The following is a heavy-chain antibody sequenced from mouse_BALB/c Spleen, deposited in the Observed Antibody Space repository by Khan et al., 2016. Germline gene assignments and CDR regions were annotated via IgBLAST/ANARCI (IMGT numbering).Heavy chain of an antibody. V-gene: IGHV3-2*02. J-gene: IGHJ2*01. CDR1: GYSITSDYA. CDR2: ISYSGST. CDR3: ARHDYFDY. Sequence: EVQLQESGPGLVKPSQSLSLTCTVTGYSITSDYAWNWIRQFPGNKLEWMGYISYSGSTSYNPSLKSRISITRDTSKNQFFLQLNSVTTEDTATYYCARHDYFDYWSQGTTLTVSS.